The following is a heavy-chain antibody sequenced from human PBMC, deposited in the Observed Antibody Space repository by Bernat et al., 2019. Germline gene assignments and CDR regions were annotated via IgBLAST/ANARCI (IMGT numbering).Heavy chain of an antibody. Sequence: EVQLLESGGGLVQPGGSLRLSCAASGFTFSSYAMSWVRQAPGKGLEWVSAISGSGGSTYYADSVKGRFTISRDNSKNKLYLQMNSLRAEDTAVYYCAKDPKSVVVPPSFDYWGQGTLVTVSS. CDR2: ISGSGGST. CDR3: AKDPKSVVVPPSFDY. CDR1: GFTFSSYA. J-gene: IGHJ4*02. V-gene: IGHV3-23*01. D-gene: IGHD2-2*01.